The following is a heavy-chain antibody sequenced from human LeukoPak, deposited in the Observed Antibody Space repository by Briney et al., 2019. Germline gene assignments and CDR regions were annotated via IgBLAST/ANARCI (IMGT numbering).Heavy chain of an antibody. D-gene: IGHD5-18*01. Sequence: PGGSLRLSCAASGFTFSTYEMNWVRQAPGKGLEWVSYISNGDGTIKYADSVKGRFTISRDNAKNSLYLQMNSLRAEDTAVYYCARAPRGYSYRPYYYYYYYMDVWGKGTTVTVSS. CDR3: ARAPRGYSYRPYYYYYYYMDV. V-gene: IGHV3-48*03. CDR2: ISNGDGTI. CDR1: GFTFSTYE. J-gene: IGHJ6*03.